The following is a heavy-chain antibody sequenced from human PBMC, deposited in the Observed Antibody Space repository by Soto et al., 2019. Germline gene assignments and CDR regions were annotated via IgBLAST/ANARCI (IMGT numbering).Heavy chain of an antibody. J-gene: IGHJ4*02. V-gene: IGHV1-69*02. Sequence: QVQLVQSGAEVKKPGSSVKVSCKASGDTFSFYTSNWVRQAPGLGLEWMGRVNPIVSMSNYAQKFQGRVTITADKFTNTAYMQLRSLRSEDTAIYYCAASYGSGYRAFDYWGQGALVTVSS. CDR1: GDTFSFYT. CDR3: AASYGSGYRAFDY. D-gene: IGHD3-10*01. CDR2: VNPIVSMS.